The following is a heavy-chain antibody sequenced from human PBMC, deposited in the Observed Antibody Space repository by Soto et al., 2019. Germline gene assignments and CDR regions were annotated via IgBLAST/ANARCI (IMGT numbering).Heavy chain of an antibody. V-gene: IGHV3-23*01. D-gene: IGHD3-10*01. CDR3: AKGRGGSGSLTPRVDF. Sequence: EVQLLESGGGLVQPGGSLRLSCAASGFTFNNYAMTWVRQAPGKGLEWVSAISGGGDTTYYADSVKGRFTVSRDGSKNTLYLQVSRLTAEDTVLYCCAKGRGGSGSLTPRVDFWGQGTLVTVSS. CDR1: GFTFNNYA. CDR2: ISGGGDTT. J-gene: IGHJ4*02.